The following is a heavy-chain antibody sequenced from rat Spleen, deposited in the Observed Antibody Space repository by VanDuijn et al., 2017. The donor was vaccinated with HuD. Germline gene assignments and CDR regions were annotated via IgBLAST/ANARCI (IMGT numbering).Heavy chain of an antibody. D-gene: IGHD1-11*01. J-gene: IGHJ2*01. CDR3: ARHRNYGGIPFDY. CDR2: IRTGGGDT. V-gene: IGHV5-25*01. CDR1: GFTFSMYY. Sequence: EVQLVESGGGLVQPGRSLKFSCAASGFTFSMYYMAWVRQAPTKGLEWVASIRTGGGDTYYRDSVRGRFTFSRDNAKSTLYLQMDSLRSEDTATYYCARHRNYGGIPFDYWGQGVMVTVSS.